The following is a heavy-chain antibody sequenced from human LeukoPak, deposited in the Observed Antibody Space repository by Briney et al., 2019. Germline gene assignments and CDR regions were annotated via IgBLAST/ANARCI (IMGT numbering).Heavy chain of an antibody. CDR1: GFTFSTYN. CDR2: ISGTSRSTYI. J-gene: IGHJ4*02. V-gene: IGHV3-21*01. Sequence: GGSLRLSCAASGFTFSTYNMHWVRQAPGKGLEWVSSISGTSRSTYIYYADSVKGRFTISRDNAENSLYLQMNSLRAEDTAVYYCARPSINDYGDFGYWGEGTLVTVSS. CDR3: ARPSINDYGDFGY. D-gene: IGHD4-17*01.